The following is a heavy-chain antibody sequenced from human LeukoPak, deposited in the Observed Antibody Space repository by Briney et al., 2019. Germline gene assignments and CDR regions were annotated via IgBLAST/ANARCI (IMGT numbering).Heavy chain of an antibody. CDR2: ISGSGGST. Sequence: GGSLRLSCAASGFTFSTYAMSWVRQAPGKGLEWVSTISGSGGSTYYADSVKGRFTISRDKSKNTLSLQMNSLRAEDTAVYYCVQQVGYCSSGSCYFTYWGQGTLVTVSS. CDR1: GFTFSTYA. CDR3: VQQVGYCSSGSCYFTY. D-gene: IGHD2-15*01. V-gene: IGHV3-23*01. J-gene: IGHJ1*01.